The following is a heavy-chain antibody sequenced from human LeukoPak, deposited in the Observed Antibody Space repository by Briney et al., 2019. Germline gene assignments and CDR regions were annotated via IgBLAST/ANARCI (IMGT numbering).Heavy chain of an antibody. J-gene: IGHJ3*02. Sequence: SETLSLTXAVSGYSISSGYYWGWIRQPPGKGLGWIGSIYHSGSTYYNPSLKSRVTISVDTSKNQFSLKLSSVTAADTAVYYCASPNCSGGSCYSEAFDIWGQGTMVTVSS. CDR2: IYHSGST. CDR1: GYSISSGYY. CDR3: ASPNCSGGSCYSEAFDI. V-gene: IGHV4-38-2*01. D-gene: IGHD2-15*01.